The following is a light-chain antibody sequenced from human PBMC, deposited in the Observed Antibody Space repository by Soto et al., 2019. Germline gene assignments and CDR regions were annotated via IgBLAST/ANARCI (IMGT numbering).Light chain of an antibody. J-gene: IGLJ1*01. V-gene: IGLV1-40*01. CDR3: QSYDSTLYV. CDR2: GNS. CDR1: SSNIRTGYE. Sequence: SVLKQPPSVSKGPRPRVPKSCPRSSSNIRTGYEVHSYQQLPGTAPKLLIYGNSNRPSGVPDRFSGSKSGTSASLAITGLQAEDEADYYCQSYDSTLYVFGTGTKVTVL.